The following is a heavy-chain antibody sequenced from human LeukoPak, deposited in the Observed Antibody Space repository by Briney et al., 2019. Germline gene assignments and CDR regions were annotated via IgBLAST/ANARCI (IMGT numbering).Heavy chain of an antibody. D-gene: IGHD3-22*01. CDR3: ARGDYYDSLDYFDY. J-gene: IGHJ4*02. CDR1: GFTFSSYE. V-gene: IGHV3-48*03. CDR2: ISSSGSTI. Sequence: GGSLRLSCAASGFTFSSYEMNWVRQAPGKGLEWVSYISSSGSTIYYADSVKGLFTISRDNAKNSLYLQMNSLRAEDTAVYYCARGDYYDSLDYFDYWGQGTLVTVSS.